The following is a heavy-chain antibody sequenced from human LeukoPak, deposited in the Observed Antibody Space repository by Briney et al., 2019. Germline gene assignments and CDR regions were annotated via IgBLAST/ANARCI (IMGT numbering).Heavy chain of an antibody. CDR2: IYYSGGT. CDR1: GGSISSYY. CDR3: ARAGGYCSSTSCYTAGYYYYYMDV. D-gene: IGHD2-2*02. V-gene: IGHV4-59*01. J-gene: IGHJ6*03. Sequence: SETLSLTCTVSGGSISSYYWSWIRQPPGKGRGWIGYIYYSGGTNYNTSLKSRVTISVDTSKNQFCLNLSSVTAADTAVYYCARAGGYCSSTSCYTAGYYYYYMDVWGKGPTVTVSS.